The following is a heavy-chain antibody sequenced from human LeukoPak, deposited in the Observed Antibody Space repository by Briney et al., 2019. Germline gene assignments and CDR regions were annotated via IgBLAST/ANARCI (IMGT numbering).Heavy chain of an antibody. J-gene: IGHJ6*02. CDR3: ARDWGTYDILTGYRYYYYYYGMDV. CDR2: ISSSSSYI. Sequence: PGGSLRLSCAASGFTFSSYSMNWVRQAPGKGLEWVSSISSSSSYIYYADSVKGRFTISRDNAKNSLYLQMNSLRAEDTAVYYCARDWGTYDILTGYRYYYYYYGMDVWGQGTTVTVSS. D-gene: IGHD3-9*01. V-gene: IGHV3-21*01. CDR1: GFTFSSYS.